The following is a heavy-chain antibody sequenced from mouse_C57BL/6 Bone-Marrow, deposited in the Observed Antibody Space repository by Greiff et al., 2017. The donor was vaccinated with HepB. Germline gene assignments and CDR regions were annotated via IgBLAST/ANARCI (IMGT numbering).Heavy chain of an antibody. D-gene: IGHD1-1*01. CDR2: IYPGNSDT. Sequence: EVQLQQSGTVLARPGASVKMSCKTSGYTFTSYWMHWVKQRPGQGLEWIGAIYPGNSDTSYNQKFKGKAKLTAVTSASTAYMELSSLTNEDSAVYYCTRVDYGSSYVPYAMDYWGQGTSVTVSS. CDR1: GYTFTSYW. V-gene: IGHV1-5*01. CDR3: TRVDYGSSYVPYAMDY. J-gene: IGHJ4*01.